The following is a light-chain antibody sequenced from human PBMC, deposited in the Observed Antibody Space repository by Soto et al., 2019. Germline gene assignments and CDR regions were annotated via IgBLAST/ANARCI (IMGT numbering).Light chain of an antibody. Sequence: QSVLTQPASVSGSPGQSIAISCTGTFSDVGGYDYVSWYQQHPDKAPKLMIYEVTKRPSGVSNRFSGSKSGNTASLTISGLQPEDEADYYCSSYTSSSTLEVFGTGTKVTV. CDR3: SSYTSSSTLEV. CDR1: FSDVGGYDY. V-gene: IGLV2-14*01. CDR2: EVT. J-gene: IGLJ1*01.